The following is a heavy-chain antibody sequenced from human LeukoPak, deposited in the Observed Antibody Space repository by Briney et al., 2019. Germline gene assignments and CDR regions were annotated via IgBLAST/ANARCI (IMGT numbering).Heavy chain of an antibody. D-gene: IGHD6-13*01. CDR2: IDPADSYT. CDR1: GXSFTSYW. V-gene: IGHV5-10-1*01. Sequence: GESLKISCKGSGXSFTSYWISWVRQMPGKGLEWMGRIDPADSYTNYSPSFQGHVTISADKSISTAYLQWSSLKASDTAMYYCARLIAVADNWFDPWGQGTLVTVSS. CDR3: ARLIAVADNWFDP. J-gene: IGHJ5*02.